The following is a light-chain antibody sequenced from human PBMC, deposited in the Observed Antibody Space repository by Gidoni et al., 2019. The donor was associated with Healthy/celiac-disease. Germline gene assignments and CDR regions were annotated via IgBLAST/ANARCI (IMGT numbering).Light chain of an antibody. CDR2: WAS. Sequence: IVLTQSPDSLAVSLGERSTINCKSSQSVLYSSNNKNYLAWYQQKPGQPPKLLIYWASTRESGVPDRFSGSGSGTDFTLTISSLQAEDVAVYYCQQYYSTPFTFGPGTKGDIK. CDR3: QQYYSTPFT. V-gene: IGKV4-1*01. J-gene: IGKJ3*01. CDR1: QSVLYSSNNKNY.